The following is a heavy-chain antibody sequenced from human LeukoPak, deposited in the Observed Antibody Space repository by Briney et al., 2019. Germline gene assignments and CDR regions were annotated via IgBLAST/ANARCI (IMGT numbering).Heavy chain of an antibody. CDR1: GGSISRYY. V-gene: IGHV4-59*08. Sequence: SETLSLACTVSGGSISRYYWSWIRQTPGKGLEWIGYINYTGITNYNPSLKSRVTMSLGTSRNQFSLKLSSVTAADTAVYYCAGHYSDTSGYKGPFDYWGQGTLVTVSS. CDR2: INYTGIT. D-gene: IGHD3-22*01. CDR3: AGHYSDTSGYKGPFDY. J-gene: IGHJ4*02.